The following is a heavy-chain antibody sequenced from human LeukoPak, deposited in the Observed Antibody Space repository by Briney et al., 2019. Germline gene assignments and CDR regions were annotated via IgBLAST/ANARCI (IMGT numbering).Heavy chain of an antibody. J-gene: IGHJ4*02. V-gene: IGHV3-23*01. CDR1: GSTFSSYA. Sequence: PGGSLRLSCAASGSTFSSYAMNWVRQAPGKGLEWLSSITASGENTYYADSVKGRFTISRDNSKNTFYLQMNSLRAEDTAVYYCARAMAVIYSYGKQDYWGQGTLVTVSS. D-gene: IGHD5-18*01. CDR2: ITASGENT. CDR3: ARAMAVIYSYGKQDY.